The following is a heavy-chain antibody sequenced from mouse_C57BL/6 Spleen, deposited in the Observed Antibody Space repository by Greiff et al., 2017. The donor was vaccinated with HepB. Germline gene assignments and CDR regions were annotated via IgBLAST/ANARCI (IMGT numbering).Heavy chain of an antibody. V-gene: IGHV5-17*01. CDR3: ARNWVYYAMDY. CDR2: ISSGSSTI. CDR1: GFTFSDYG. Sequence: EVKLVESGGGLVKPGGSLKLSCAASGFTFSDYGMHWVRQAPEKGLEWVAYISSGSSTIYYADTVKGRFTISRYNAKNTLFLQMTSLRSEDTAMYYCARNWVYYAMDYWGQGTSVTVSS. J-gene: IGHJ4*01. D-gene: IGHD4-1*01.